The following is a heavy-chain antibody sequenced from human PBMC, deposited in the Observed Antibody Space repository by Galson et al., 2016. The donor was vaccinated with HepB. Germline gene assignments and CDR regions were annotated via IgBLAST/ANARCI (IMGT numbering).Heavy chain of an antibody. CDR2: IDWDDDK. D-gene: IGHD7-27*01. J-gene: IGHJ4*02. CDR3: ARMKMGTFVY. CDR1: GFSLNTGGTR. Sequence: PALVKPTQTLTLTCSFSGFSLNTGGTRVSWIRQPPGKALEWLARIDWDDDKFYSTSLKTRLSISKDTSKNEVVLTMTNMDPVDTATYYCARMKMGTFVYWGQGILVTVSS. V-gene: IGHV2-70*04.